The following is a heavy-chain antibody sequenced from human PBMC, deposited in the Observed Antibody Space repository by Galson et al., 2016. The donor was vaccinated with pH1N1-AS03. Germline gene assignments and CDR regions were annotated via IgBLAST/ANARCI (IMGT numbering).Heavy chain of an antibody. V-gene: IGHV6-1*01. Sequence: CAISGDSVSSNSAAWNWIRQSPSGGLEWLGRTYYRSKWYNDYAVSVKSRITINPDTSKNRFSLQLNSVTPEDTAVYYCARGHYSSSFYWFDPWGQGTLVTVSS. CDR2: TYYRSKWYN. D-gene: IGHD6-6*01. CDR3: ARGHYSSSFYWFDP. J-gene: IGHJ5*02. CDR1: GDSVSSNSAA.